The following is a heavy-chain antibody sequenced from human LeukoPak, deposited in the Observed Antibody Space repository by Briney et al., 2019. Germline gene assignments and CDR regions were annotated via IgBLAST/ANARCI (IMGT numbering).Heavy chain of an antibody. V-gene: IGHV4-59*08. CDR1: GGSISSYY. CDR2: IYYSGST. J-gene: IGHJ4*02. D-gene: IGHD6-13*01. Sequence: SETLSLTCTVSGGSISSYYWSWIRQPPGKGLEWIGYIYYSGSTNYNPSLKGRVTISVDTSKNQFSLKLSSVTAADTAVYYCARVIPAAGFFDYWGQGTLVTVSS. CDR3: ARVIPAAGFFDY.